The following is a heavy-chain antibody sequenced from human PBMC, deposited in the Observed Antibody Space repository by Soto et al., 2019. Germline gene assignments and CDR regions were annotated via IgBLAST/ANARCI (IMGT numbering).Heavy chain of an antibody. J-gene: IGHJ4*02. CDR1: GFSFSSYA. Sequence: GGSLRLSCAASGFSFSSYAMSWVRQAPGKGLEWVSLISDSGAGTSYGDSVKGRFTISRDNSKNTLYLQMNSLRVEDTAVYFCAAGTTSSWYGYWGQGALVTVSS. CDR2: ISDSGAGT. V-gene: IGHV3-23*01. D-gene: IGHD6-13*01. CDR3: AAGTTSSWYGY.